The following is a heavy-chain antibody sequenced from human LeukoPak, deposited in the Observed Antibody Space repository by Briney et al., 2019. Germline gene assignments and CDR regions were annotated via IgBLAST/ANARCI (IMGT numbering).Heavy chain of an antibody. CDR2: IEKNAGGA. CDR1: GFTLSDFA. CDR3: VKQEGALIENWCFDH. D-gene: IGHD1-26*01. J-gene: IGHJ4*02. Sequence: PGGSLRLSCAASGFTLSDFAMSWVRLAPGKGLEWVSSIEKNAGGAYYADSVKGRFTVSRDNSKNTLYLQMSSLRVEDTALYYCVKQEGALIENWCFDHWGLGTLVTVSS. V-gene: IGHV3-23*01.